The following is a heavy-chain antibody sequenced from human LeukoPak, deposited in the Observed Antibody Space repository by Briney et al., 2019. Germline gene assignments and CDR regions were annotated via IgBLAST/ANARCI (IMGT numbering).Heavy chain of an antibody. CDR2: IKPDGSVT. J-gene: IGHJ6*02. V-gene: IGHV3-7*01. D-gene: IGHD3-10*01. Sequence: GGSLRLSCVASGFTFNTYWMGWVRQTPGRGLDWVAYIKPDGSVTHYVDSVKGRFTISRDNAQNSLFLQMHSLRAEDTAVYYCARFGVAYGVDVWGQGTTVNVSS. CDR3: ARFGVAYGVDV. CDR1: GFTFNTYW.